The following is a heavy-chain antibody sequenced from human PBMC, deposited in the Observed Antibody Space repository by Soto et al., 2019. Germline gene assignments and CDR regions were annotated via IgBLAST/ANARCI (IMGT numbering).Heavy chain of an antibody. V-gene: IGHV1-18*01. CDR2: ISPYSGKT. J-gene: IGHJ4*02. D-gene: IGHD3-9*01. Sequence: QVQLVQSGAEVKKPGASVKVSCKASGYTFTNYGIAWVRQAPGQGLEWMGWISPYSGKTDYRQNLQGRVTMTADTSTTTAYMELRSLRSDDTAVYYCTRDRLTLTTSLIFDFWGQETLVTVSS. CDR1: GYTFTNYG. CDR3: TRDRLTLTTSLIFDF.